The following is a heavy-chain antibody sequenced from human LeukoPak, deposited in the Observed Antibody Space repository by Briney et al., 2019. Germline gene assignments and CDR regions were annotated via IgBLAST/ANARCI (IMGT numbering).Heavy chain of an antibody. J-gene: IGHJ5*02. CDR3: ARYSSAKQDIVVVPAADNWFDP. Sequence: GASVKVSCKASGYTFTSYGISWVRQAPGQGLEWMGWISAYNGNTNYAQKLQGRVTMTTDTSTSTAYMELRSLRSDDTAVYYCARYSSAKQDIVVVPAADNWFDPWGQGTLVTVSS. D-gene: IGHD2-2*01. CDR2: ISAYNGNT. V-gene: IGHV1-18*01. CDR1: GYTFTSYG.